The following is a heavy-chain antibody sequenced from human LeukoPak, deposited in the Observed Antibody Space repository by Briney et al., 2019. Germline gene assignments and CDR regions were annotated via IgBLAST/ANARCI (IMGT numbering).Heavy chain of an antibody. J-gene: IGHJ6*03. CDR1: GFTFSSYN. D-gene: IGHD3-22*01. V-gene: IGHV3-21*01. CDR2: ISSVSTYV. Sequence: PGGSLRLSCAASGFTFSSYNMNWVRQAPGKGLEWVSSISSVSTYVYYADSVKGRFTISRDNAKNSLYLQMNSLRAEDTAVYYCAIKYYDTSGYQDYFYYMDVWGKGTTVTVSS. CDR3: AIKYYDTSGYQDYFYYMDV.